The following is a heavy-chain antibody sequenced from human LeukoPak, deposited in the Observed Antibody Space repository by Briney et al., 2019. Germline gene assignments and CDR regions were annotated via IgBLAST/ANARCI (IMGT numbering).Heavy chain of an antibody. CDR3: ARDRAPGPYDMTPSYYGMDV. CDR2: IYYSGST. D-gene: IGHD3-9*01. J-gene: IGHJ6*02. Sequence: SETLSLTCTVSGGSISSGDYYWSWIRQPPGKGLEWIGYIYYSGSTYYNPSLKSRVTISVDTSKNQFSLKLSSVTAADTAVYYCARDRAPGPYDMTPSYYGMDVWGQGTTVTVSS. V-gene: IGHV4-30-4*08. CDR1: GGSISSGDYY.